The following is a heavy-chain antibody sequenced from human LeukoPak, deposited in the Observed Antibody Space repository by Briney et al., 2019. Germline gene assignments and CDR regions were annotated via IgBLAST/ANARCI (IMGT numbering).Heavy chain of an antibody. Sequence: GGSLRLSCAASGFTFDDYAMHWVRQAPGKGLEWVAVISYDGSNKYYADSVKGRFTISRDNSKNTLYLQMNSLRAEDTAVYYCASSRAYFDYWGQGTLVTVSS. J-gene: IGHJ4*02. CDR1: GFTFDDYA. V-gene: IGHV3-30*04. D-gene: IGHD2-2*01. CDR3: ASSRAYFDY. CDR2: ISYDGSNK.